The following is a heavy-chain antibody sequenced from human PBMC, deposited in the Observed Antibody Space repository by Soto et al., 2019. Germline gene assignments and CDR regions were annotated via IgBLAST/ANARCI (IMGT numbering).Heavy chain of an antibody. CDR2: INVYNGNT. J-gene: IGHJ5*02. V-gene: IGHV1-18*01. CDR1: GYTFTNYG. D-gene: IGHD3-10*01. Sequence: ASVKVSCKASGYTFTNYGISWVRQAPGQGLEWMGWINVYNGNTKYAQKVQGRVTMTTDTSTSTAYMELRSLRSDDTAVYYCARGVGSGSYNNQYNWFDPWGQGTLVTVSS. CDR3: ARGVGSGSYNNQYNWFDP.